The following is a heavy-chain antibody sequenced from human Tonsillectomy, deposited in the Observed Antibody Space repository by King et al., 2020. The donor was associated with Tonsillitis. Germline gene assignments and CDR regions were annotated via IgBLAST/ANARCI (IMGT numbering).Heavy chain of an antibody. V-gene: IGHV3-23*04. J-gene: IGHJ6*02. CDR1: GFTFSSYA. CDR2: ISGSGGSA. D-gene: IGHD2-15*01. CDR3: AKRVVVAATYDYYYGMDV. Sequence: VQLVESGGGLVQPGGSLRLSCAASGFTFSSYAMSWVRQAPGKGLEWVSAISGSGGSAYYADSVKGRFTISRDNSKNTLYLQMNSLRAEDTAVYYCAKRVVVAATYDYYYGMDVWGQGTTVTVSS.